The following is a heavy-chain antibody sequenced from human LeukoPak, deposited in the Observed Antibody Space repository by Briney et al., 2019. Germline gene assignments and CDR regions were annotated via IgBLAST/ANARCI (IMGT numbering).Heavy chain of an antibody. V-gene: IGHV3-66*01. D-gene: IGHD6-19*01. CDR3: ARDSSSGWYGTSLFDY. J-gene: IGHJ4*02. CDR1: EFSVGSNY. Sequence: PGGSLRLSCAASEFSVGSNYMTWVRQAPGKGLEWVSLIYSGGSTYYADSVKGRFTISRDNSKNTLYLQMNSLRAEDTAVYYCARDSSSGWYGTSLFDYWGQGTLVTVSS. CDR2: IYSGGST.